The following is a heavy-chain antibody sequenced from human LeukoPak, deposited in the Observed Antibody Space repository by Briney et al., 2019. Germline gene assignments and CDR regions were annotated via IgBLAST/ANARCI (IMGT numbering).Heavy chain of an antibody. CDR2: ISGSGGST. V-gene: IGHV3-23*01. Sequence: GGSLRLSCAASGFTFSSYAMSWVRQAPGKGLEWVSAISGSGGSTYYADSVKGRFTISRDNSKNTLYLQMNSLRAEDTAVYYCAKVFFEGTPNFHDAFDIWGQGTMVTVSS. CDR3: AKVFFEGTPNFHDAFDI. CDR1: GFTFSSYA. D-gene: IGHD3-3*01. J-gene: IGHJ3*02.